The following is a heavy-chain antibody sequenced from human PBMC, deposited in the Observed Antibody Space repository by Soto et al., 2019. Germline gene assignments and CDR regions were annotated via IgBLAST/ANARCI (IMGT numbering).Heavy chain of an antibody. Sequence: QVQLVESGGGVVQPGRSLRLSCAASGFTFSSYGMHWVRQAPGKGLEWVAVISYDGSNKYYADSVKGRFTISRDNSKNTLYLQMHSLRAEDTAVYYCAATYYYGSGREKFDYWGQGTLVTVSS. D-gene: IGHD3-10*01. CDR1: GFTFSSYG. CDR3: AATYYYGSGREKFDY. V-gene: IGHV3-30*03. J-gene: IGHJ4*02. CDR2: ISYDGSNK.